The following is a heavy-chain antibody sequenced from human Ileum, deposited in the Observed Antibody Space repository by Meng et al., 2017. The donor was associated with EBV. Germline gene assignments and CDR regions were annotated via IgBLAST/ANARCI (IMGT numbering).Heavy chain of an antibody. CDR2: ISSENST. J-gene: IGHJ4*02. CDR3: TRQGQDL. CDR1: GLTFSTQL. D-gene: IGHD2-15*01. Sequence: QAKLLDTGGVVVQPGRSPRPSCFVPGLTFSTQLNHWIRQVPGEGLDWGAVISSENSTYYSDSVKGRFTITRDNSANTVYLQMDNLGPQDTALYFCTRQGQDLWGQGTLVTVSS. V-gene: IGHV3-30*03.